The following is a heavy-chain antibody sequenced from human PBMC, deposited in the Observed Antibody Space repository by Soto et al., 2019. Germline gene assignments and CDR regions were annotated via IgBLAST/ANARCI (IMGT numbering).Heavy chain of an antibody. CDR2: ISYDGSNK. CDR1: GFTFSSYA. Sequence: QVQLVESGGGGVQPGRSLRLSCAASGFTFSSYAMHWVRQAPGKGLEWVAVISYDGSNKYYADSVKGRFTISRDNSKNTLYLQMNSVRAEDTAVYYCARDRRGCSGGSCYSGWFDPWGQGTLVTVSS. V-gene: IGHV3-30-3*01. J-gene: IGHJ5*02. D-gene: IGHD2-15*01. CDR3: ARDRRGCSGGSCYSGWFDP.